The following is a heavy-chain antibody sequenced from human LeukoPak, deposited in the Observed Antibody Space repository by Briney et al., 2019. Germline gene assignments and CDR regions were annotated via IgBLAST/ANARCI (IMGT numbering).Heavy chain of an antibody. V-gene: IGHV3-21*01. CDR2: ISSGSSYI. J-gene: IGHJ4*02. D-gene: IGHD3-22*01. CDR1: GFTFSSYS. CDR3: ASGVYDSSGYYLDY. Sequence: PGGSLRLSCAASGFTFSSYSMNWVRQAPGKGLEWVSSISSGSSYIYYADSVKGRFTISRDNAKNSLYLQMNSLRAEDTAVYYCASGVYDSSGYYLDYWGQGTLVTVSS.